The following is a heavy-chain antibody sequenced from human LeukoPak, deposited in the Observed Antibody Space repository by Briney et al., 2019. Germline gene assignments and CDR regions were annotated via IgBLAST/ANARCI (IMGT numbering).Heavy chain of an antibody. J-gene: IGHJ6*03. D-gene: IGHD3-3*02. CDR2: ISAYNGNT. CDR1: GCTFTSYG. V-gene: IGHV1-18*01. Sequence: RASVKVSCKASGCTFTSYGISWVRQAPGQGLEWMGWISAYNGNTNYAQKLQGRVTMTTDTSTSTAYMELRSLRSDDTAVYYCARSISLYYYYMDVWGKGTTVTVSS. CDR3: ARSISLYYYYMDV.